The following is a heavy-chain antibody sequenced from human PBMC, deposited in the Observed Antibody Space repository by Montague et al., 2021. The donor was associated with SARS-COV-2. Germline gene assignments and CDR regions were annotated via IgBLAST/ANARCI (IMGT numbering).Heavy chain of an antibody. J-gene: IGHJ2*01. CDR1: GGSISSGTYY. V-gene: IGHV4-39*01. D-gene: IGHD6-19*01. CDR3: ARRAQWQLSWFFDL. Sequence: SETLSLTCTVSGGSISSGTYYWGWVRQPPGKGLEWIGTINYSGKTYYNPSLKSRVTISVDTSKNQFSLKVTSVTAADTAVYYCARRAQWQLSWFFDLWGRDTLVTVSS. CDR2: INYSGKT.